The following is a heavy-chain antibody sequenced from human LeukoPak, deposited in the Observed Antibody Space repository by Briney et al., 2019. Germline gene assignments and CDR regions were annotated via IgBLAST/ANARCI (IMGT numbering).Heavy chain of an antibody. J-gene: IGHJ4*02. D-gene: IGHD3-22*01. V-gene: IGHV1-8*01. CDR3: ARVSETPAYYYTSGYYYLGY. Sequence: ASVRVSCKASGYTFTSYDINWVRQRAGQGIEWMGWMNPNSGNTGYAQRSQGRVNMTRDTSISTAYMELSSLRSEDTAVYYCARVSETPAYYYTSGYYYLGYWGQGTLVTVPS. CDR2: MNPNSGNT. CDR1: GYTFTSYD.